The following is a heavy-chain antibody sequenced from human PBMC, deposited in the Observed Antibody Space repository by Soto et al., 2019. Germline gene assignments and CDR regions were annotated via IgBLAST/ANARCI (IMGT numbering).Heavy chain of an antibody. V-gene: IGHV3-66*01. CDR2: IYSGGST. D-gene: IGHD3-9*01. CDR3: ARSAAYYDFLNAFDI. Sequence: PGGSLRLSCAASGLTVSSNYMSWVRQAPGKGLEWVSVIYSGGSTYYADSVKGRFTISRDNSKNTLYLQMNSLRAEDTAVYYCARSAAYYDFLNAFDIWGQGTMVTVSS. CDR1: GLTVSSNY. J-gene: IGHJ3*02.